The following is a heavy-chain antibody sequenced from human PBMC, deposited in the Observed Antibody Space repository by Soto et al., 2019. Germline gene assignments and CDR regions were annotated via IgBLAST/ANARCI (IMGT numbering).Heavy chain of an antibody. CDR1: GGTFSSNA. J-gene: IGHJ6*02. D-gene: IGHD5-18*01. CDR3: ARDPLRGYSYGIYGMDV. CDR2: IIPIFGTA. Sequence: GASATLFCTASGGTFSSNAISWVRQAPGKGLEWMGGIIPIFGTANYAQKFQGRVTITADESTSTAYMELSSLRSEDTAVYYCARDPLRGYSYGIYGMDVWGQGTTVTVSS. V-gene: IGHV1-69*01.